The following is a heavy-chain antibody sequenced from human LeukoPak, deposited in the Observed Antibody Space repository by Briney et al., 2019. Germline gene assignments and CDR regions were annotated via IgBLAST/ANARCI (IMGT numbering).Heavy chain of an antibody. CDR1: GGSISSYY. CDR3: ARGDAMVRGGYFDY. Sequence: SETLSLTCTVSGGSISSYYWSWIRQPPGRGLEWIGYIYYSGSTNYNPSLKSRVTISVDTSKNQFSLKLSSVTAADTAVYYCARGDAMVRGGYFDYWGQGTLVTVSS. J-gene: IGHJ4*02. V-gene: IGHV4-59*01. D-gene: IGHD3-10*01. CDR2: IYYSGST.